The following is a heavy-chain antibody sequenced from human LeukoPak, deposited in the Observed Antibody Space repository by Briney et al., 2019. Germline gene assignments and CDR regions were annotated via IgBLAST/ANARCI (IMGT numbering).Heavy chain of an antibody. Sequence: ASVKVSCKASGGTFSSYAISWVRQAPGQGLEWMGGIIPIFGTANYAQKFQGRVTITADESTSTAYMELSSLRSEDTAVYYCARVESSSSGTYYYYYGMDVWGQGTTVTVSS. CDR3: ARVESSSSGTYYYYYGMDV. J-gene: IGHJ6*02. V-gene: IGHV1-69*01. CDR2: IIPIFGTA. D-gene: IGHD6-6*01. CDR1: GGTFSSYA.